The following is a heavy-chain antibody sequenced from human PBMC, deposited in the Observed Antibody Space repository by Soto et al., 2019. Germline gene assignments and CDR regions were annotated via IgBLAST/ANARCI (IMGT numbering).Heavy chain of an antibody. D-gene: IGHD3-9*01. CDR1: GGTFSSYA. Sequence: SVKVSCKASGGTFSSYAISWVRQAPGQGLEWMGGIIPIFGTANYAQKFQGRVTITADESTSTAYMELSSLRSEDTAVYYCASKSFDVALPKPPYYYYGMDVWGQGTTVTVSS. V-gene: IGHV1-69*13. J-gene: IGHJ6*02. CDR2: IIPIFGTA. CDR3: ASKSFDVALPKPPYYYYGMDV.